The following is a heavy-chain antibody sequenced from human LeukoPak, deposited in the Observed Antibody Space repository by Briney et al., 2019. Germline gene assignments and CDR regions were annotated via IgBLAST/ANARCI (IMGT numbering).Heavy chain of an antibody. D-gene: IGHD3-3*01. J-gene: IGHJ3*02. CDR3: ARITDRTIFGEIMHGFDI. CDR1: GDSINNNNYY. CDR2: IYYNGRT. Sequence: PSETLSLTCTVSGDSINNNNYYWGWIRQPPGKGLEWIGNIYYNGRTYYSPSLKSRGTISVDTSNNQFSLKLSSVTAADTAVYYCARITDRTIFGEIMHGFDIWGQGTPVSVSS. V-gene: IGHV4-39*01.